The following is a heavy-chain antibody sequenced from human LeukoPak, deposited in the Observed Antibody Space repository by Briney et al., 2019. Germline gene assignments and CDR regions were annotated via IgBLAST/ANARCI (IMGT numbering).Heavy chain of an antibody. CDR1: GGSFSSYA. Sequence: SVKVSCKASGGSFSSYAISWVRQAPGQGLEWMGRIIPIFGTANYAQKFQGRVTITTDESTSTAYMELSSLRSEDTAVYYCARDGGIVVPAALDYWGQGTLVTVSS. J-gene: IGHJ4*02. V-gene: IGHV1-69*05. CDR3: ARDGGIVVPAALDY. CDR2: IIPIFGTA. D-gene: IGHD2-2*01.